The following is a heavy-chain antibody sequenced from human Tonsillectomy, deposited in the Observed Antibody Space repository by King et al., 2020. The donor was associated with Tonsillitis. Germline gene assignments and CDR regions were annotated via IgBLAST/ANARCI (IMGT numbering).Heavy chain of an antibody. J-gene: IGHJ4*02. Sequence: QLVQSGAEVKKPGESLKISCKGSGYSFTIYWIGWVRQMPGKGLEWMGSIYPGDSDTGYSPSSQGQVTISADKSISTAYLQWSSLEASDTAMYYCARGGGDYAYYFDYWGQGTLVTVSS. D-gene: IGHD3-16*01. CDR1: GYSFTIYW. CDR3: ARGGGDYAYYFDY. CDR2: IYPGDSDT. V-gene: IGHV5-51*01.